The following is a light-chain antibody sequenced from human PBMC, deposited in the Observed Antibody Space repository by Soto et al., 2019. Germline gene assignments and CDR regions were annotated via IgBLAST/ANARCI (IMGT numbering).Light chain of an antibody. Sequence: DIQMTQSTSTLSGSVGDRVTITCRASQTISSWLAWYQQKPGKAPKLLIYKASTLKSGVPSRFSGSGSGTEFTLTISSLQPDDFATYYCQHYNSYSEAFGQGTKLELK. CDR1: QTISSW. CDR3: QHYNSYSEA. J-gene: IGKJ1*01. V-gene: IGKV1-5*03. CDR2: KAS.